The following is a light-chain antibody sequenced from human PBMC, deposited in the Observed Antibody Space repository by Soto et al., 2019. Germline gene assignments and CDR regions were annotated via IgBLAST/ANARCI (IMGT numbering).Light chain of an antibody. CDR1: QRINDN. CDR2: GAS. V-gene: IGKV3-15*01. J-gene: IGKJ4*01. Sequence: EIVMTQSPATLSVSPGERATLSCRASQRINDNVAWYQQRPGQAPRLLIFGASVRATGIPARFSGSGSGTEFTLTISSLQSEDFAVYYCQLYNYSHPATFGGGTKVEIK. CDR3: QLYNYSHPAT.